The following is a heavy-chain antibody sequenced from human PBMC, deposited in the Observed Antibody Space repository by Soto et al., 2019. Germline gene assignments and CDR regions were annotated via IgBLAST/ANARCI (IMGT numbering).Heavy chain of an antibody. D-gene: IGHD1-26*01. CDR2: IHHSGST. Sequence: QVQLQESGPGLVKPSGTLSLTCTVSGASISSTSSGDWWSWVRQPPGKGLEWIGEIHHSGSTNYNPDLKGRVTMSVDKSKNQFSLRLGSVTAPDMAVYYCAKMVGATLVDYWGQGTLVTVSS. CDR1: GASISSTSSGDW. J-gene: IGHJ4*02. CDR3: AKMVGATLVDY. V-gene: IGHV4-4*02.